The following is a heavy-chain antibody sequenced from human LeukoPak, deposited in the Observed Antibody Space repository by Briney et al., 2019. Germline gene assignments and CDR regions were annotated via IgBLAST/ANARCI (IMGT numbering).Heavy chain of an antibody. CDR3: ARDEHHLVQGCYFDY. CDR2: VYDGDTT. CDR1: GFTVSNNY. V-gene: IGHV3-53*01. Sequence: GGSLRLSCAASGFTVSNNYMSWVRQAPGKGLEWVSAVYDGDTTYYADSVKGRFTISRDNAKNSLFLQMDSLRAEDTALYYCARDEHHLVQGCYFDYWGQGTLVTVSS. J-gene: IGHJ4*03. D-gene: IGHD6-13*01.